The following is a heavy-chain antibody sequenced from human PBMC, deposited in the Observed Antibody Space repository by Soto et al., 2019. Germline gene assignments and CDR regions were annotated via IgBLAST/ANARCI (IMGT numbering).Heavy chain of an antibody. V-gene: IGHV1-46*01. Sequence: GASVKVSCKASGYTFTSYYMHWVRQAPGQGLEWMGIINPSGGSTSYAQKFQGRVTMTRDTSTSTVYMELSSLRSEDTAVYYCARDMYTDTAMVSNWFDPWGQGTLVTVSS. D-gene: IGHD5-18*01. CDR2: INPSGGST. CDR3: ARDMYTDTAMVSNWFDP. CDR1: GYTFTSYY. J-gene: IGHJ5*02.